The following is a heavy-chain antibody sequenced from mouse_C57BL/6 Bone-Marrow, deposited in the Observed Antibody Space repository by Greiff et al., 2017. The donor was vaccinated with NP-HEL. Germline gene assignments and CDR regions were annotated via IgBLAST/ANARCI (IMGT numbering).Heavy chain of an antibody. V-gene: IGHV1-55*01. CDR3: ARGRYDYDWYFDV. D-gene: IGHD2-4*01. CDR1: GYTFTSYW. Sequence: QVQLKQPGAELVKPGASVKMSCKASGYTFTSYWITWVKQRPGQGLEWIGDIYPGSGSTNYNEKFKSKATLTVDTSSSTAYMQLSSLTSEDSAVYYCARGRYDYDWYFDVWGTGTTVTVSS. J-gene: IGHJ1*03. CDR2: IYPGSGST.